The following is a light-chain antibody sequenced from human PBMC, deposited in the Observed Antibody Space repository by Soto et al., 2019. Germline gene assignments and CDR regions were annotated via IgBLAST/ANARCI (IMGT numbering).Light chain of an antibody. J-gene: IGKJ1*01. V-gene: IGKV3D-15*01. Sequence: EIVMTQSPATLSVSPGERATLSCRASQSVNIYLAWYQQKPGQAPRLLIFGASYRATGIPARFSGSGSGTEFNLTISSLQSEDFGVYYCQQYNNWWTFGQGTKVDIK. CDR1: QSVNIY. CDR3: QQYNNWWT. CDR2: GAS.